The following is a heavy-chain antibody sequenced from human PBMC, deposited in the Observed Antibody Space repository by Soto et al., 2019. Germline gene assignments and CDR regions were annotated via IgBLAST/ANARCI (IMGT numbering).Heavy chain of an antibody. CDR3: AKSYDSSGNLGY. V-gene: IGHV3-30*18. Sequence: GGSLRLSCAASGFTFSSYGMHWVRQAPGKGLEWVAVISYDGSNKYYADSVKGRFTISRDNSKNTLYLQMNSLRAEDTAVYYCAKSYDSSGNLGYWGQGT. CDR2: ISYDGSNK. J-gene: IGHJ4*02. D-gene: IGHD3-22*01. CDR1: GFTFSSYG.